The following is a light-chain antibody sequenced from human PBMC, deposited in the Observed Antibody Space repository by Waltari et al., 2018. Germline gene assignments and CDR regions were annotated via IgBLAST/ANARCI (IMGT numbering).Light chain of an antibody. CDR1: SSDVGCYNY. CDR3: SSYTSSSTRGVV. Sequence: QSALTQPASVSGSPGQSITISCTGTSSDVGCYNYVSWYQQHPGKAPNLMIYDVSNRPSAVSNRLSGPTPGNTASLTISGLQAEDEADYYCSSYTSSSTRGVVFGGGTKLTVL. CDR2: DVS. V-gene: IGLV2-14*01. J-gene: IGLJ2*01.